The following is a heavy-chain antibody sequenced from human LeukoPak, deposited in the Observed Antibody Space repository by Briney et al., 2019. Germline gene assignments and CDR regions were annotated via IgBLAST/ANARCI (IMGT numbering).Heavy chain of an antibody. Sequence: TSETLSLTCTVSGGSISSSSYYWGWIRQPPGKGLEWIGSIYYSGSTYYNPSLKSRVTISVDTSKNQFSLKLSSVTAADTAVYYCASPVATPTSPFYYFDYWGQGTLVTVSS. CDR2: IYYSGST. CDR1: GGSISSSSYY. CDR3: ASPVATPTSPFYYFDY. V-gene: IGHV4-39*01. J-gene: IGHJ4*02. D-gene: IGHD1-26*01.